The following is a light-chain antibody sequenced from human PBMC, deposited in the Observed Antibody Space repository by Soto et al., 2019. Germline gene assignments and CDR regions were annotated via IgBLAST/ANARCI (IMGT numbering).Light chain of an antibody. CDR1: QSVSNN. V-gene: IGKV3-15*01. J-gene: IGKJ2*01. CDR2: GAS. Sequence: ETVMTQSPATLYVSPGERATLSCRASQSVSNNLAWYQQKPGQAPRLLIYGASTRATGIPARFSGSGSGTEFTLTISSLQSEDFAVYYCQQYNNWPIYTFGQGTKLEIK. CDR3: QQYNNWPIYT.